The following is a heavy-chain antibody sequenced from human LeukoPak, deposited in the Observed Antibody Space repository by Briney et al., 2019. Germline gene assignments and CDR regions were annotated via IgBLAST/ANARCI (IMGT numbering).Heavy chain of an antibody. D-gene: IGHD1-26*01. V-gene: IGHV1-2*02. CDR3: AREPRKVGASTYDAFDI. Sequence: ASVKVSCKASGYTFTGYYMHWVRQAPGQGLEWMGWINPNSGGTNYAQKFQGRVTMTRDTSTSTVYMELSSLRSEDTAVYYCAREPRKVGASTYDAFDIWGQGTMVTVSS. CDR1: GYTFTGYY. J-gene: IGHJ3*02. CDR2: INPNSGGT.